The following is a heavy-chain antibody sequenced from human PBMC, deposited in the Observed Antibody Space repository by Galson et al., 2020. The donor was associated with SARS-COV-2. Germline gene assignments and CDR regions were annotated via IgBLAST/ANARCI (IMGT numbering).Heavy chain of an antibody. V-gene: IGHV3-64D*09. CDR2: ISSNGGST. D-gene: IGHD6-6*01. CDR3: VKDRSIAEYYYYYGMDV. J-gene: IGHJ6*02. CDR1: GFTFSSYA. Sequence: GESLKISCSASGFTFSSYAMHWVRQAPGKGLEYVSAISSNGGSTYYADSVKDRFTISRDNSKNTLYLQMSSLRAEDTAVYYCVKDRSIAEYYYYYGMDVWGQGTTVTVSS.